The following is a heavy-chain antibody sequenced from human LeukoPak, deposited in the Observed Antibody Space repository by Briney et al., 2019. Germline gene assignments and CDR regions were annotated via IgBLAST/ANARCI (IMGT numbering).Heavy chain of an antibody. Sequence: PSETLSLTCTVSGGSISSYYWSWIRQPPGKGLEWIGYIYYSGSTNYNPSLKSRVTISVDTSKNQFSLKLSSVTAADTAVYYCARGAVSVHYYFDYWGQGTLVTVSS. D-gene: IGHD3-10*01. CDR2: IYYSGST. CDR1: GGSISSYY. J-gene: IGHJ4*02. V-gene: IGHV4-59*01. CDR3: ARGAVSVHYYFDY.